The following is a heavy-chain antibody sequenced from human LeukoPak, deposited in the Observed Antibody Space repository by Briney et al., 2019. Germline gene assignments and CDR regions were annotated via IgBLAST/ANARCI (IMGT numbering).Heavy chain of an antibody. D-gene: IGHD5-18*01. V-gene: IGHV4-59*01. J-gene: IGHJ6*04. CDR3: ARDTAMGVYYYAMEV. CDR2: IYYSGST. CDR1: GGSISSYY. Sequence: SETLSLTCTVSGGSISSYYWSWIRQPPGKGLEWIGYIYYSGSTNYNPSLKSRVTISVDTSKNQFSLKLSSVTAADTAVYYCARDTAMGVYYYAMEVWGKRATVTVSS.